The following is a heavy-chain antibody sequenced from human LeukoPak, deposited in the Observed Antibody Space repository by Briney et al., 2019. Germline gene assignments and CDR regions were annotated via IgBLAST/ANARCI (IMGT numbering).Heavy chain of an antibody. CDR2: IWYDGSNK. Sequence: GGSLRLSCAASGFTFSSYGVHWVRQAPGKGLEWVAVIWYDGSNKYYADSVKGRFTISRDNSKNTLYLQMNSLRAEDTAVYYCARDCPSYDSSGYYYGALDYWGQGTLVTVSS. CDR3: ARDCPSYDSSGYYYGALDY. J-gene: IGHJ4*02. D-gene: IGHD3-22*01. V-gene: IGHV3-33*01. CDR1: GFTFSSYG.